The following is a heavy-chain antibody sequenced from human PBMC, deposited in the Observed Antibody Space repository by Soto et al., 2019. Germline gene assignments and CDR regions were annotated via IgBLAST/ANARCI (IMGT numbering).Heavy chain of an antibody. V-gene: IGHV4-34*01. CDR1: GGSFSGYY. CDR3: ERGARTKLIHTHISYKIDY. D-gene: IGHD2-15*01. Sequence: PSETLSLTCAVYGGSFSGYYWSWIRQPPGKGLEWIGEINHSGSTNYNPSLKSRVTISVDMSKNQFSLKLSSVTAADTAVYYCERGARTKLIHTHISYKIDYWGQGTLVTVSS. CDR2: INHSGST. J-gene: IGHJ4*02.